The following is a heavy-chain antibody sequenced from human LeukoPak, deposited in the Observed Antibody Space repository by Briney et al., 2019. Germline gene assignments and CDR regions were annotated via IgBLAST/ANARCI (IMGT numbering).Heavy chain of an antibody. V-gene: IGHV4-30-4*01. Sequence: SETLSLTCTVSGASISSGDYYWSWIRQPPGKGLEWIGYIYYSGSTYYNPSLKSRVTISVDMSKNQFSLKLSSMTAADTAVYYCAIMGGDYGPFDYWGQGTLVTVSS. J-gene: IGHJ4*02. CDR1: GASISSGDYY. D-gene: IGHD4-17*01. CDR2: IYYSGST. CDR3: AIMGGDYGPFDY.